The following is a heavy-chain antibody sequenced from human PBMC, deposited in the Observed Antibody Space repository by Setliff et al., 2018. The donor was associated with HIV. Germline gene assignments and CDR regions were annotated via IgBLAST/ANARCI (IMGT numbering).Heavy chain of an antibody. V-gene: IGHV4-4*02. CDR1: GVSISSRNW. D-gene: IGHD3-22*01. J-gene: IGHJ4*02. CDR2: INYSGNT. Sequence: SETLSLTCAVSGVSISSRNWWSWVRQPPGKGLEWIGEINYSGNTNYNPSLKTRVTISVDKSKNQFFLNLKSVTAADTAVYYCARPYDSLYGWGQGVLVTVSS. CDR3: ARPYDSLYG.